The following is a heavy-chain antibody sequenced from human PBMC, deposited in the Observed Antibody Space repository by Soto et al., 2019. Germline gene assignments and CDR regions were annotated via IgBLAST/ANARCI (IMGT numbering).Heavy chain of an antibody. Sequence: GSLRLSCAASGFTFSSYGMHWVRQAPGKGLEWVAVISYDGSNKYYADSVKGRFTISRDNSKNTLYLQMNSLRAEDTAVYYCAKDQCSGGSCYLYYGMDVWGQGTTVTVSS. V-gene: IGHV3-30*18. CDR2: ISYDGSNK. D-gene: IGHD2-15*01. J-gene: IGHJ6*02. CDR3: AKDQCSGGSCYLYYGMDV. CDR1: GFTFSSYG.